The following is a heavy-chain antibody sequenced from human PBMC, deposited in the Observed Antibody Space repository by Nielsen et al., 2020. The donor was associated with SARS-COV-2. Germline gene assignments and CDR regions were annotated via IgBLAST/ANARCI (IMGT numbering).Heavy chain of an antibody. D-gene: IGHD3-22*01. CDR2: ITPFNGNT. V-gene: IGHV1-45*02. CDR3: ARDANHYYYHSSDYWYYFDY. Sequence: WVRQAPGQALEWMGWITPFNGNTNYAQKFQDRVTITRDRSMSTAYMELSSLRSEDTAVYYCARDANHYYYHSSDYWYYFDYWGQGTLVTVSS. J-gene: IGHJ4*02.